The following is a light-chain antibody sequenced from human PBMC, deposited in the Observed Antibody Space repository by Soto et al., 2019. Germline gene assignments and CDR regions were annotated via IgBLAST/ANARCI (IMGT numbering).Light chain of an antibody. J-gene: IGKJ1*01. Sequence: EMVMTQSPATLSVSLGERATLSCRASQSVSTKLVWYQQKPGQAPRLLIYGASNRATGSPARFSGSGSGTEFTLTISSLQSEDFAVYYCQQHDQGWTFGQGTKVEIK. CDR1: QSVSTK. CDR3: QQHDQGWT. V-gene: IGKV3-15*01. CDR2: GAS.